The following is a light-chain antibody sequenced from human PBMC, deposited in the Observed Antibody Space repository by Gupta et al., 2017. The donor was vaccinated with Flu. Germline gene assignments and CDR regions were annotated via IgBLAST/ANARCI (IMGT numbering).Light chain of an antibody. CDR3: QQYYSYPLT. CDR1: QGISSY. J-gene: IGKJ3*01. V-gene: IGKV1-8*01. CDR2: AAS. Sequence: AIRITQSPSSLSASTGDRVTITCRASQGISSYLAWYQQTPGKAPKLLIYAASTLQSGVPSRFSGSGSGTDFTLTISCLQSEDFATYYCQQYYSYPLTFGHGTKVDMK.